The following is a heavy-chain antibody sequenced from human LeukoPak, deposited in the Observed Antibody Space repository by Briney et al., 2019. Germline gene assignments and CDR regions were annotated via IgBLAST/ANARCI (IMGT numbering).Heavy chain of an antibody. D-gene: IGHD3-10*01. CDR1: GGSFSGYY. Sequence: SETLSLTCAVYGGSFSGYYWSWIRQPPGKGLEWIGEINHSGSTNYIPSLKSRVTISVDTSKNQFSLKLSSVTAADTAVYYCARITMVRGVKGYFDYWGQGALVTVSS. V-gene: IGHV4-34*01. CDR2: INHSGST. J-gene: IGHJ4*02. CDR3: ARITMVRGVKGYFDY.